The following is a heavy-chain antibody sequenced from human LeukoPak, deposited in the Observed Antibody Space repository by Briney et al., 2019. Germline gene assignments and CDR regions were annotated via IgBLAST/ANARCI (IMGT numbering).Heavy chain of an antibody. CDR3: ASGYSYGLKGFDP. CDR2: ISSSSSYI. J-gene: IGHJ5*02. Sequence: GGSLRLSCAASGFTFSSYSMNWVRQAPGKGLEWVSSISSSSSYIYYADSVKGRFTISIDNAKNSLYLQMNSLRDEDTAVYYCASGYSYGLKGFDPWGQGTMVTVSS. CDR1: GFTFSSYS. D-gene: IGHD5-18*01. V-gene: IGHV3-21*01.